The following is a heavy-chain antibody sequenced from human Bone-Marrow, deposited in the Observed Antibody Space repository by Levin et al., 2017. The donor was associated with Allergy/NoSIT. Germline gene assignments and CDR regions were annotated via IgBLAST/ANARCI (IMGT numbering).Heavy chain of an antibody. CDR3: AREDNWNYDY. V-gene: IGHV3-23*01. Sequence: GGSLRLSCAASGFTFSRYAMAWVRQAPGQGLEWVSGMSGSGGRTVYADSVKGRFTISRDNSKNIMYLQMNSLRVEDTALYYCAREDNWNYDYWGQGALVTVSS. CDR2: MSGSGGRT. J-gene: IGHJ4*02. D-gene: IGHD1-7*01. CDR1: GFTFSRYA.